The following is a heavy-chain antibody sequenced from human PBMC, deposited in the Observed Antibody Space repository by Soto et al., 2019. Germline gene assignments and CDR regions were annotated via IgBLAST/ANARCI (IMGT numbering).Heavy chain of an antibody. D-gene: IGHD3-22*01. CDR2: ISVSGGST. CDR1: GFTFSSYA. J-gene: IGHJ4*02. Sequence: GGSLRLSXAASGFTFSSYAMSWFRQAPGKGLEWVSSISVSGGSTYYADSVKGRFTISRDNSKSTLFLHMNSLRAEATAVYYWAKAAGSDYYPVDYWGQGTLVTVSS. CDR3: AKAAGSDYYPVDY. V-gene: IGHV3-23*01.